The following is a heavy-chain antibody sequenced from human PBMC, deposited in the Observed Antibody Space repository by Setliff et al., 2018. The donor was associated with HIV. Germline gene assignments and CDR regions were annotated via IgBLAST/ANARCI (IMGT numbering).Heavy chain of an antibody. CDR1: GGYVSSKSYY. Sequence: SETLSLTCNVSGGYVSSKSYYWAWIRQPPGKGLEWIGTMYYSGSTYYNPSLKSRLTISVDTSKNQFSLKLSSVTAADTAVYYCARRDGYSYGFYFDYWGQGTLVTVSS. V-gene: IGHV4-39*01. D-gene: IGHD5-18*01. CDR2: MYYSGST. CDR3: ARRDGYSYGFYFDY. J-gene: IGHJ4*02.